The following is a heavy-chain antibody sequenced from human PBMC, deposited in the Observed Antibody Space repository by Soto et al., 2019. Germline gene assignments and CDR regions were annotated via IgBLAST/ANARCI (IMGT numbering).Heavy chain of an antibody. CDR1: GFTVSSNY. D-gene: IGHD3-9*01. CDR2: IYSGGST. J-gene: IGHJ6*03. V-gene: IGHV3-66*01. CDR3: ARETRYYDILTGYYSIRGYYYMGV. Sequence: EVQLVESGGGLVQPGGSLRLSCAASGFTVSSNYMSWFRQAPGKGLEWVSVIYSGGSTYYADSVKGRFTISRDNSKNTLYVNMNRLRAEDTAVYYCARETRYYDILTGYYSIRGYYYMGVWGKRTTVTVSS.